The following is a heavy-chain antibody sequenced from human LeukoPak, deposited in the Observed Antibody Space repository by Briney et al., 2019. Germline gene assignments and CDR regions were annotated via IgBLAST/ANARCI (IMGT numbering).Heavy chain of an antibody. J-gene: IGHJ3*02. CDR2: ISASENNL. CDR3: ATDGVGIVPGDVFDI. V-gene: IGHV3-21*01. CDR1: GFTFITYS. D-gene: IGHD2-8*01. Sequence: GGSLRLSCAASGFTFITYSMNWVRRAPGKGLEWVSFISASENNLYYADSVKGRFTISRDNAKNSVYLQMNSLRAEDTAVYYCATDGVGIVPGDVFDIWGQGTMVTVSS.